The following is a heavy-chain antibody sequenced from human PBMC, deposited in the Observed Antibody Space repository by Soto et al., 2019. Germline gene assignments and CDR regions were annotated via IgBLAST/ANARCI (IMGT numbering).Heavy chain of an antibody. D-gene: IGHD3-22*01. V-gene: IGHV3-7*05. CDR3: AKELELDYYDSSGYPDDY. J-gene: IGHJ4*02. CDR1: GFSFSNYW. Sequence: GGSLRLSCAASGFSFSNYWMSWVRQAPGKGLEWVANINQDGSEKYYVDSVKGRFTISRDNAENSLYLQLNSLRAEDTAVYYCAKELELDYYDSSGYPDDYWGQGTLVTVSS. CDR2: INQDGSEK.